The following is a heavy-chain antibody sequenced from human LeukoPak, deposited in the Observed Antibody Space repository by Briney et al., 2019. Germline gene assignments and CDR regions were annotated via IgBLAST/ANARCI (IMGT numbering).Heavy chain of an antibody. V-gene: IGHV1-24*01. D-gene: IGHD3-3*01. CDR1: GYTLTELS. Sequence: ASVKVSCKVSGYTLTELSMHWVRQAPGKGLEWMGGFDPEDGETIYAQKFQGGVTMTEDTSTDTAYMELSSLRSEDTAVYYCATDLAGYDFWSGYFGMDVWGQGTTVTVSS. CDR2: FDPEDGET. J-gene: IGHJ6*02. CDR3: ATDLAGYDFWSGYFGMDV.